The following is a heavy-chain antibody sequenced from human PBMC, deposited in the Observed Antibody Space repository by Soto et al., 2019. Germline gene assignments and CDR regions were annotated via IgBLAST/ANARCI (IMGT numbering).Heavy chain of an antibody. CDR1: GYTFTGYY. V-gene: IGHV1-2*04. Sequence: ASVKVSCKASGYTFTGYYMHWVRQAPGQGLEWMGWINPNSGGTNYAQKFQGWVTITRDTSISTAYMELSRLRSDDTAVYYCARVIPSQGGMDVWGQGTTVTVSS. CDR2: INPNSGGT. CDR3: ARVIPSQGGMDV. J-gene: IGHJ6*02. D-gene: IGHD2-2*02.